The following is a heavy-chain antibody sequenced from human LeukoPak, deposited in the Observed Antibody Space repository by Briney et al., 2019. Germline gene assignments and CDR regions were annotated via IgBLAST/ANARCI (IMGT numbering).Heavy chain of an antibody. V-gene: IGHV3-11*01. Sequence: GGSLRLSCAASGFTFSDYYMSWISQAPGKGLEWVSYISGSGTITYYADSVKGRFTISRDNSRNTLYLQMSSLRAEDTAVYYCAKGHFDNWYYFDYWGQGALVTVSS. CDR3: AKGHFDNWYYFDY. CDR2: ISGSGTIT. J-gene: IGHJ4*02. CDR1: GFTFSDYY. D-gene: IGHD1-1*01.